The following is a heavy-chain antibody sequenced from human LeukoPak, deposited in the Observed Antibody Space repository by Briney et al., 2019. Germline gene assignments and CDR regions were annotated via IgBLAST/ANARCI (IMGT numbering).Heavy chain of an antibody. J-gene: IGHJ5*02. CDR3: ATFYGSGTNWFDP. V-gene: IGHV1-24*01. D-gene: IGHD3-10*01. Sequence: GASVKVSCKASGYTFTELSMHWVRQAPGKGLEWMGGFDPEDGETIYAQKFQGRVTMTEDTSTDTAYMELSSLRSEDTAVYYCATFYGSGTNWFDPWGQGTLVTVSS. CDR1: GYTFTELS. CDR2: FDPEDGET.